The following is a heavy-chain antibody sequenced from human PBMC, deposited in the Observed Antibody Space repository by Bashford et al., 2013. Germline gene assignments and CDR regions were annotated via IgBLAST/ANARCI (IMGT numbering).Heavy chain of an antibody. D-gene: IGHD6-6*01. CDR3: AIIAARENWFDP. V-gene: IGHV5-51*01. CDR2: IYPGDSDT. J-gene: IGHJ5*02. Sequence: WVRQMPGKGLEWMGIIYPGDSDTRYSPSFQGQVTISADKSISTAYLQWSSLKASDTAMYYCAIIAARENWFDPWGQGTLVTVSS.